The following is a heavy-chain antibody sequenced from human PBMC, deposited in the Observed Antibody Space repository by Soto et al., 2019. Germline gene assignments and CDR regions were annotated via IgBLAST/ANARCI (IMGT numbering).Heavy chain of an antibody. CDR3: ARERGKKAKFTAQEH. J-gene: IGHJ1*01. V-gene: IGHV3-30*03. Sequence: QVQLVESGGGAVQPARPLRLSCAASELTFNTYGLHWVRQAPGKGLQWLAVISYDGSHKSYADSVEGRFTISRDNAKNTLYVQMNGLRPEDTAVYYCARERGKKAKFTAQEHWGQGTLVTVSS. CDR1: ELTFNTYG. D-gene: IGHD3-10*01. CDR2: ISYDGSHK.